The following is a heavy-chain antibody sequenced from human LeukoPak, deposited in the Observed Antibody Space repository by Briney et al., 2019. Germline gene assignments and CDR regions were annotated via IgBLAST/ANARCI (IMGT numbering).Heavy chain of an antibody. Sequence: SETLSLTCTVSGDSISSHYWSWIRQPPGKGLEWIGYIYYSGSTNYNPSLKSRVTISVDTSKNQFSLKLSSVTAADTAVYYRARLVYSSGWMNYYYYYMDVWGKGTTVTVSS. D-gene: IGHD6-19*01. CDR1: GDSISSHY. CDR2: IYYSGST. J-gene: IGHJ6*03. V-gene: IGHV4-59*11. CDR3: ARLVYSSGWMNYYYYYMDV.